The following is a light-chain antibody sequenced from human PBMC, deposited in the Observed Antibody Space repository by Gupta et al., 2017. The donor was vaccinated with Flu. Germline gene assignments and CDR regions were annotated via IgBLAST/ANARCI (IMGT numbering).Light chain of an antibody. Sequence: TLSASVGDRVSITCRASESISEELAWYQQKAGKAPKLLIYKASTVETGVPSRFNGSGSGTEFTLTISGLQPDDFTTYYCQHDNSYPCTFGQGTXLEIK. J-gene: IGKJ2*02. CDR2: KAS. CDR1: ESISEE. CDR3: QHDNSYPCT. V-gene: IGKV1-5*03.